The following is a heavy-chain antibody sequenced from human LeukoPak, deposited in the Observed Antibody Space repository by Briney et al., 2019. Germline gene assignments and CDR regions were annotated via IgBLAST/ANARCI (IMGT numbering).Heavy chain of an antibody. Sequence: SETLSLTCTVSGASFSSYYWSWIRQPPGKGLEWIAYIYYAGTTDYNPSLKSRVTISVDTSKNQFSLKLTSLIAADTAVYYCARGPTYGSGSGFDYWGQGTLVTVSS. J-gene: IGHJ4*02. CDR2: IYYAGTT. D-gene: IGHD3-10*01. CDR1: GASFSSYY. CDR3: ARGPTYGSGSGFDY. V-gene: IGHV4-59*01.